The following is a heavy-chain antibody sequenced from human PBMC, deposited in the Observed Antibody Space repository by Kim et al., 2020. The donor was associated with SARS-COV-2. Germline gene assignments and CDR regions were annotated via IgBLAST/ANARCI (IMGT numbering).Heavy chain of an antibody. CDR1: GFTFSSYG. D-gene: IGHD6-19*01. CDR3: AKEIALYSSGHDAFDI. CDR2: ISYDGSNK. V-gene: IGHV3-30*18. J-gene: IGHJ3*02. Sequence: GGSLRLSCAASGFTFSSYGMHWVRQAPGKGLEWVAVISYDGSNKYYADSVKGRFTISRDNSKNTLYLQMNSLRAEDTAVYYCAKEIALYSSGHDAFDIWG.